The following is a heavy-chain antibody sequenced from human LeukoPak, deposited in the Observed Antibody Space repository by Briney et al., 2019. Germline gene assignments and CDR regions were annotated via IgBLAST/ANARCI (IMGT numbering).Heavy chain of an antibody. CDR2: ISSSGSTI. CDR1: GFTFSSYE. Sequence: GGSLRLSCAASGFTFSSYEMNWVRQAPGKGLEWVSYISSSGSTIYYADSVKGRFTITRDNAKNSLYLQMNSLRAEDTAVYYCARRPYYYDSLDYWGQGTLVTVSS. CDR3: ARRPYYYDSLDY. J-gene: IGHJ4*02. D-gene: IGHD3-22*01. V-gene: IGHV3-48*03.